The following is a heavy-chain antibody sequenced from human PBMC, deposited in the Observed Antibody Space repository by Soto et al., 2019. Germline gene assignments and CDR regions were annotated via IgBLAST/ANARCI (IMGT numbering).Heavy chain of an antibody. CDR3: ARDTREIYFDY. CDR2: INHSGST. J-gene: IGHJ4*02. D-gene: IGHD2-2*02. CDR1: GGSFSGYY. V-gene: IGHV4-34*01. Sequence: SETLSLTCAVYGGSFSGYYWSWIRQPPGKGLEWIGEINHSGSTNYNPSLKSRVTISVDTSKNQFSLKLSSVTAADTAVYYCARDTREIYFDYWGQGTLVTVSS.